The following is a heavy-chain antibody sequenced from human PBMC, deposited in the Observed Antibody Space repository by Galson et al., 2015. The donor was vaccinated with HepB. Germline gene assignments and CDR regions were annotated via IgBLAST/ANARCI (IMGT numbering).Heavy chain of an antibody. D-gene: IGHD2-2*02. Sequence: SVTVSCKASGSTFTGYYMHWVRQAPGQGLEWMGWINPNSGGTNYAQKFQGRVTMTRDTSISTAYMELSRLRSDDTAVYYCAIPYCSSTSCYTWFDPWGQGTLVTVSS. CDR1: GSTFTGYY. V-gene: IGHV1-2*02. J-gene: IGHJ5*02. CDR2: INPNSGGT. CDR3: AIPYCSSTSCYTWFDP.